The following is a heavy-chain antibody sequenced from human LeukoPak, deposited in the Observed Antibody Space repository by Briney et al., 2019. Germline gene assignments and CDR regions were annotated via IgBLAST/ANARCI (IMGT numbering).Heavy chain of an antibody. CDR3: VKSGGYGLIDY. CDR1: GASVSGSGYY. Sequence: SETLSLTCAVSGASVSGSGYYLGWIRQPPGKGLEWIGNIYYTGSTYYNASLQSRVAISIDMSKNQFSLRLSSVTAADTAMYYCVKSGGYGLIDYWGQGTLVTVSS. J-gene: IGHJ4*02. D-gene: IGHD6-19*01. V-gene: IGHV4-39*01. CDR2: IYYTGST.